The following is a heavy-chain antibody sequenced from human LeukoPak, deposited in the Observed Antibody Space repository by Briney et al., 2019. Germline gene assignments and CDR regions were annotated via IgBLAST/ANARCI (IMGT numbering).Heavy chain of an antibody. CDR3: ATYEQTTVTTEF. CDR1: ELTFSGYA. V-gene: IGHV3-23*01. Sequence: PGGCLSLSCEGSELTFSGYAMKWVRPAPGKGLQWVSVIGSDSTHIHYADSVRGRFTISRDNSRKTLYLQMNSLRVEDTAVYYCATYEQTTVTTEFWGQGTLVSVSS. D-gene: IGHD4-17*01. CDR2: IGSDSTHI. J-gene: IGHJ4*02.